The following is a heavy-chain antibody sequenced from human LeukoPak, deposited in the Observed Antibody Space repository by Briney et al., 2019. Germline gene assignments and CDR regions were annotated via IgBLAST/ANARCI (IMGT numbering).Heavy chain of an antibody. CDR1: GFTFSNYA. V-gene: IGHV3-48*01. D-gene: IGHD3-10*01. CDR3: AKVPSLLWFGEAYFDY. CDR2: ISSSSSTI. Sequence: PGGSLRLSCASSGFTFSNYAMHWVRQAPGKGLEWVSYISSSSSTIYYADSVKGRSTISRDNAKNSLYLQMNSLRAEDTAVYYCAKVPSLLWFGEAYFDYWGQGTLVTVSS. J-gene: IGHJ4*02.